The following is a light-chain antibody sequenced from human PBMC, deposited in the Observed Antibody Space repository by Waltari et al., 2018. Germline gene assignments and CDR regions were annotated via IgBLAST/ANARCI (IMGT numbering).Light chain of an antibody. CDR2: KVS. J-gene: IGKJ2*01. CDR1: QSLVHSDGNTY. V-gene: IGKV2-30*02. Sequence: DVVMTQSPLSLPVTLGQPASISCRSSQSLVHSDGNTYLNWFHQRPGQSPRRLIYKVSNQESGVPDRFSGSGSGTDFTLKISRVEAEDVGIYYCLQNTYWPFIFGQGTKLEIK. CDR3: LQNTYWPFI.